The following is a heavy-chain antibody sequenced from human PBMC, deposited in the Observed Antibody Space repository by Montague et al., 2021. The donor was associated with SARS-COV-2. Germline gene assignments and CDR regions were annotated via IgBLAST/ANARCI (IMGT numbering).Heavy chain of an antibody. CDR1: GGSISSDDSY. CDR3: ARMYVPAHGTSAASYSDY. J-gene: IGHJ4*02. D-gene: IGHD6-13*01. CDR2: ISYSGRT. Sequence: TLSLTCIVSGGSISSDDSYWTWIRQNPGKGLEWIGYISYSGRTSYNVSLESRLTISADTSDNRFSLKLTSMTAADTAVYYCARMYVPAHGTSAASYSDYWGRGTLVTVSS. V-gene: IGHV4-31*03.